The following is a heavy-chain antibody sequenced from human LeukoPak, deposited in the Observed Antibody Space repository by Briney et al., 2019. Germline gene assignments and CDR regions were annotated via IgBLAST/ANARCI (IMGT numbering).Heavy chain of an antibody. J-gene: IGHJ4*01. D-gene: IGHD6-19*01. CDR1: GFTFSSYA. CDR2: IPYDGSNK. V-gene: IGHV3-30*07. CDR3: AKGIYSSGWSYFDY. Sequence: GGSLRLSCAASGFTFSSYAMHWVRQAPGKGLEWVAVIPYDGSNKYYADSVKGRFTISRDNSKNTLYLQMNSLRAEDTAVYYCAKGIYSSGWSYFDYWGHGTLVTVSS.